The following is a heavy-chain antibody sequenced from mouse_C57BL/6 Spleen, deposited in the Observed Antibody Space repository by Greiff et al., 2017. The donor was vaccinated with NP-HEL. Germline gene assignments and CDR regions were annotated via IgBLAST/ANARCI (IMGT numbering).Heavy chain of an antibody. J-gene: IGHJ4*01. CDR2: IHPNSGST. V-gene: IGHV1-64*01. CDR1: GYTFTSYW. Sequence: QVQLQQPGAELVKPGASVKLSCKASGYTFTSYWMHWVKQRPRQGLEWIGMIHPNSGSTNYNEKFKSKATLTVDKSSSTAYMQLSSLTSEDSAVYYCARHGDYAMDYWGQGTSVTVSS. CDR3: ARHGDYAMDY.